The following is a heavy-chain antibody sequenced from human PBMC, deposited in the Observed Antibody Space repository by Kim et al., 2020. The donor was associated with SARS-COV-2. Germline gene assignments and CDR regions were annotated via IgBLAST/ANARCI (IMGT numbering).Heavy chain of an antibody. CDR1: GFTFDDYA. D-gene: IGHD6-19*01. CDR2: ISRDGGEI. CDR3: VRGQQWLIKN. V-gene: IGHV3-43*02. J-gene: IGHJ4*02. Sequence: GGSLRLSCAASGFTFDDYAIQWVRQVPGKGLEWVSLISRDGGEIKYAGSVKGRFTISRDNSKKSVYLQMNSLISEDTALYYCVRGQQWLIKNWGQGTQVTVSS.